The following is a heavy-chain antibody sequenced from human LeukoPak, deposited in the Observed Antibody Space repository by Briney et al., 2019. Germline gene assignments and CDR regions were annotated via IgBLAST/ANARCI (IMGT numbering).Heavy chain of an antibody. CDR1: GGSIGSTTYY. CDR2: IYYSGST. Sequence: PSETLSLTCTVSGGSIGSTTYYWAWIRQPPEKGLERIGSIYYSGSTYYNPSLKSRLTISVDTSKNQISLKLSSVTAADTAVYYCARHRTGSYPVGFDPWGQGTLVTVSS. D-gene: IGHD1-26*01. CDR3: ARHRTGSYPVGFDP. V-gene: IGHV4-39*01. J-gene: IGHJ5*02.